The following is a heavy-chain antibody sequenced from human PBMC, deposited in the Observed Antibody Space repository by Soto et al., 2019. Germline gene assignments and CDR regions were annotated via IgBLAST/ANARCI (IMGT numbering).Heavy chain of an antibody. CDR3: AKDKGITAQKYYFDY. J-gene: IGHJ4*02. Sequence: GGSLRLSCAASGFTFSDYYMSWIRQAPGKGLEWVAAISGSGGSTYYADSVKGRFTISRDNSKNTLYLQMNSLRAEDTAVYHCAKDKGITAQKYYFDYWGQGTLVTVSS. V-gene: IGHV3-23*01. D-gene: IGHD6-13*01. CDR2: ISGSGGST. CDR1: GFTFSDYY.